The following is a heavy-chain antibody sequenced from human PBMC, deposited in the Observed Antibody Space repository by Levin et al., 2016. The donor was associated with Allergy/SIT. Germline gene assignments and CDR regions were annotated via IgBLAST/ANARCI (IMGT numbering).Heavy chain of an antibody. CDR2: IYYSGST. J-gene: IGHJ3*02. Sequence: WIRQPPGKGLEWIGSIYYSGSTYYNPSLKSRVTISVDTSKNQFSLKLSSVTAADTAVYYCARSCGGDCANDAFDIWGQGTMVTVSS. D-gene: IGHD2-21*02. CDR3: ARSCGGDCANDAFDI. V-gene: IGHV4-39*01.